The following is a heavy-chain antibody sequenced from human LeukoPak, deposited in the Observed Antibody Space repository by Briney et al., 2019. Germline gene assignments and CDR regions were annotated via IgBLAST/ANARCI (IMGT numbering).Heavy chain of an antibody. CDR3: ARDGSSGPLPWFPYYYYYMDV. CDR1: GFTFSHYW. Sequence: GGSLRLSCAASGFTFSHYWMSWVRQAPGKGLEWVSSISSSSSYIYYADSVKGRFTISRDNAKNSLYLQMNSLRAEDTAVYYCARDGSSGPLPWFPYYYYYMDVWGKGTTVTVSS. CDR2: ISSSSSYI. D-gene: IGHD6-19*01. V-gene: IGHV3-21*01. J-gene: IGHJ6*03.